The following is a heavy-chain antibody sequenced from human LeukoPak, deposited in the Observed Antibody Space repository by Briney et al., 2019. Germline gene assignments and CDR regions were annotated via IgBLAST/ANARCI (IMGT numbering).Heavy chain of an antibody. Sequence: SETLSLTCTVSGGSINGYYWSWIRQPPGKGLEWIGYIYYDGDPNYKDGSTYYNPSLKSRVTISVDTSKNQCSLKLNSVTTADTAVYYCVRNGGLYGDYPWFDPWGQGTLVTVSS. D-gene: IGHD4-17*01. V-gene: IGHV4-59*01. CDR2: IYYDGDPNYKDGST. CDR1: GGSINGYY. CDR3: VRNGGLYGDYPWFDP. J-gene: IGHJ5*02.